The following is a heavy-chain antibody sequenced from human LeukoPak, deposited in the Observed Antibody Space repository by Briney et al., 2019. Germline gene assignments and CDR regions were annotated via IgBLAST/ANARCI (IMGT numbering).Heavy chain of an antibody. V-gene: IGHV4-61*08. CDR2: IYYSGST. Sequence: SETLSLTRTVSGGSINSGDYYWDWIRQPPGKGLEWIGYIYYSGSTNYNPSLKSRVTISVDTSKNQFSLKLSSVTAADTAVYYCARGGTQQWLVYSLDYWGQGTLVTVSS. D-gene: IGHD6-19*01. CDR3: ARGGTQQWLVYSLDY. CDR1: GGSINSGDYY. J-gene: IGHJ4*02.